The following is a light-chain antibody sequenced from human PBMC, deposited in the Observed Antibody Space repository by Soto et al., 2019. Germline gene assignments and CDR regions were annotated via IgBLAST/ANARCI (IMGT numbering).Light chain of an antibody. J-gene: IGKJ1*01. Sequence: IVLPQSPGTLSVSPGERATLSCRASQSVISDLAWYQQKPGQAPRLFIYGASTRATGIPARFSGSGSGTDFTLTISSLEPEDFAVYYCQQRSNWPPTFGQGTKVDIK. CDR1: QSVISD. CDR2: GAS. CDR3: QQRSNWPPT. V-gene: IGKV3-11*01.